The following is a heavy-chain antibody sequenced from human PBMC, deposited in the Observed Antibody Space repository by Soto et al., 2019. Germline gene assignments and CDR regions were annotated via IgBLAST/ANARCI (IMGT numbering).Heavy chain of an antibody. CDR2: IYPGDSDT. V-gene: IGHV5-51*01. Sequence: GESLKISCKGSGYSFTSDWIGWVRQIPGKGLEWMGIIYPGDSDTRYSPSFQGQVTISADKAISTAYLQWSSLKASDTAMYYCARQDTAMATGHYYYGMDVWGQGTTVTVS. CDR3: ARQDTAMATGHYYYGMDV. CDR1: GYSFTSDW. J-gene: IGHJ6*02. D-gene: IGHD5-18*01.